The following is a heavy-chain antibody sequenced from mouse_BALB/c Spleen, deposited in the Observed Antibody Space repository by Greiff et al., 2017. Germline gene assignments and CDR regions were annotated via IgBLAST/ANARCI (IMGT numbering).Heavy chain of an antibody. J-gene: IGHJ4*01. CDR2: IWSGGST. V-gene: IGHV2-2*02. CDR3: VLTGYYAMDY. D-gene: IGHD4-1*01. CDR1: GFSLTSYG. Sequence: QVQLKESGPGLVQPSQSLSITCTVSGFSLTSYGVHWVRQSPGKGLEWLGVIWSGGSTDYNAAFISRLSISKDNSKSQVFFKMNSLQANDTAIHYCVLTGYYAMDYWGQGTSVTVSS.